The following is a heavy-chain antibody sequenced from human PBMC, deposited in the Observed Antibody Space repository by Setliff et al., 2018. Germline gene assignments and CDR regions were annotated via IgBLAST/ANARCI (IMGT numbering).Heavy chain of an antibody. CDR1: GYTFRNYA. CDR3: ARAPSVELVTIRTNSWFTY. CDR2: TSVYNGDT. D-gene: IGHD5-18*01. Sequence: ASVKVSCKASGYTFRNYAFAWVRQAPGQGLEWVGWTSVYNGDTNYAQKFQGRVTLTTDTSTSTAYMELRSLTSDDSAFYYCARAPSVELVTIRTNSWFTYWGQGTLVTAPQ. V-gene: IGHV1-18*01. J-gene: IGHJ4*02.